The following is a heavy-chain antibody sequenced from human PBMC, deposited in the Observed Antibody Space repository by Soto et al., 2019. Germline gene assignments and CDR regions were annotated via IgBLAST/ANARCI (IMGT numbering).Heavy chain of an antibody. CDR1: GGTFGSNA. CDR3: AREGYTFGPGAVRGAFDI. J-gene: IGHJ3*02. D-gene: IGHD1-1*01. Sequence: QVQLVQSGAEVRRPVSSVKVSCKASGGTFGSNAISWVRQAPGQGLEWMGNIIPIFGTTNNAQKFQGRGTITADESTNTAYMELSSLRSEDTAVYYCAREGYTFGPGAVRGAFDIWGQGTVVTVSS. CDR2: IIPIFGTT. V-gene: IGHV1-69*15.